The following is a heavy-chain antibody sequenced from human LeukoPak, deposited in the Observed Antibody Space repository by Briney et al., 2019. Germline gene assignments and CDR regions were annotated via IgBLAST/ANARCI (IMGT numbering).Heavy chain of an antibody. CDR1: GGSFSGYY. CDR2: INHSGST. V-gene: IGHV4-34*01. D-gene: IGHD3-9*01. J-gene: IGHJ4*02. CDR3: ARVKYDILTGYYYDY. Sequence: KSSETLSLTCAVYGGSFSGYYWSWIRQPPGKGLEWIGEINHSGSTNYNPSLKSRVTISVDTSKNQFSLKLSSVTAADTAVYYCARVKYDILTGYYYDYWGQGTLVTVSS.